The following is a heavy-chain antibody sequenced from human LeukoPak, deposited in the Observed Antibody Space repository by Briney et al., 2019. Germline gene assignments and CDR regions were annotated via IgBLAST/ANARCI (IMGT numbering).Heavy chain of an antibody. CDR1: GGTFSSYA. CDR2: NIPIFGTA. D-gene: IGHD4-11*01. V-gene: IGHV1-69*05. Sequence: SVKVSCKASGGTFSSYAISWVRQAPGQGLEWMGGNIPIFGTANYAQKFQGRVTITTDESTSTAYMELSSLRSEDTAVYYCASGTVTSYYFDYWGQGTLVTVSS. J-gene: IGHJ4*02. CDR3: ASGTVTSYYFDY.